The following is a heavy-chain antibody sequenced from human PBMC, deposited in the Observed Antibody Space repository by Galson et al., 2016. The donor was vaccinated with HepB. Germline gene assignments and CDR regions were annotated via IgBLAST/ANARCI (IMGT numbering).Heavy chain of an antibody. D-gene: IGHD3-3*01. Sequence: SLRLSCAASGLTFSRYKMNWVRQAPGKGLEWVSSISSTSSYKYYADSVLGRFTISRDNAHNSLYLQMNSLRVDDTAVYYCARDPTPYDFWSGPRENWLDSWGQGTLVTVSS. CDR3: ARDPTPYDFWSGPRENWLDS. CDR1: GLTFSRYK. CDR2: ISSTSSYK. V-gene: IGHV3-21*01. J-gene: IGHJ5*01.